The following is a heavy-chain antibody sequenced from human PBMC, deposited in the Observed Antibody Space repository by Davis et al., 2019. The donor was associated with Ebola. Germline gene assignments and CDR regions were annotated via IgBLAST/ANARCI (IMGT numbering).Heavy chain of an antibody. V-gene: IGHV3-11*04. CDR2: ISGSATST. Sequence: GESLKISCAASGFSFSDYWMSWVRQAPGKGLEWVSYISGSATSTFYADSVKGRFTISRDNARDSLYLQMDSLRVEDTAIYYCARDAFSLSRYDTEDHWGQGTLVTVSS. CDR3: ARDAFSLSRYDTEDH. CDR1: GFSFSDYW. J-gene: IGHJ4*02. D-gene: IGHD3-9*01.